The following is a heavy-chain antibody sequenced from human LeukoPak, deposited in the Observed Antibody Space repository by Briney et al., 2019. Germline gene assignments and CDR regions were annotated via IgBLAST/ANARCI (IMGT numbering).Heavy chain of an antibody. V-gene: IGHV4-30-2*01. J-gene: IGHJ3*02. CDR3: ARYIVVVPAAPAFDI. Sequence: PSETLSLTCTVSGGSISSGGYYWRWIRQPPGKGLEWIGYIYHSGSTYYNPSPKSRVTISVDRSKNQFSLKLSSVTAADTAVYYCARYIVVVPAAPAFDIWGQGTMVTVSS. CDR1: GGSISSGGYY. CDR2: IYHSGST. D-gene: IGHD2-2*01.